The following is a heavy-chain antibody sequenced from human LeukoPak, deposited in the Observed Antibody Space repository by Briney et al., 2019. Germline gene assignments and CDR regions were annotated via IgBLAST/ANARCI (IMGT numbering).Heavy chain of an antibody. CDR1: GGSISSSNW. V-gene: IGHV4-4*02. Sequence: TSGTLSLTCAVSGGSISSSNWWSWVRQPPGKGLEWIGEINHSGNTNYSPSHKSRVTISVDTSKNQFSLILSSVTAADTAMYYCARRRYTWTGGAFDIWGPGTMVTVSS. J-gene: IGHJ3*02. CDR2: INHSGNT. D-gene: IGHD3/OR15-3a*01. CDR3: ARRRYTWTGGAFDI.